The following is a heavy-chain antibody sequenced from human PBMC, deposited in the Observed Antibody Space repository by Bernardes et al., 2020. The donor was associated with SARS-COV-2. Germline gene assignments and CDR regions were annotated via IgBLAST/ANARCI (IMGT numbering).Heavy chain of an antibody. J-gene: IGHJ6*02. D-gene: IGHD6-13*01. CDR3: ARGGGYSSSWYQGRGMDV. Sequence: SETLSLTCTVSGGSLTNHYWSWIRQPPGKGLEWIGYIYYSGNTNYNPSLKSRVTISLDTSKNQFSLKLSSVTAADTAVYYCARGGGYSSSWYQGRGMDVWGQGTTVTVSS. CDR2: IYYSGNT. V-gene: IGHV4-59*11. CDR1: GGSLTNHY.